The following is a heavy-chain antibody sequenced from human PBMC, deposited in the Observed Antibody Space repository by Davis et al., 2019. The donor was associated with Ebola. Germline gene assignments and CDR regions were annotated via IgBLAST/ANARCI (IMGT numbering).Heavy chain of an antibody. CDR2: ISSSSSTI. CDR3: VKDRRDGYNPFDY. Sequence: GESLKISCAASGFTFSDYYMSWIRQAPGKGLEWVSYISSSSSTIYYADSVKGRFTISRDNAKNSLYLQMSSLRAEDTAVYYCVKDRRDGYNPFDYWGQGTLVTVSS. D-gene: IGHD5-24*01. V-gene: IGHV3-11*04. CDR1: GFTFSDYY. J-gene: IGHJ4*02.